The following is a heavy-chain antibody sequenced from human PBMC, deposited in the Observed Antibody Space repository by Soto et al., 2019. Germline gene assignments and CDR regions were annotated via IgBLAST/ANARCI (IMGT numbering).Heavy chain of an antibody. CDR1: RDTFNKYA. CDR3: ARGETYLGV. D-gene: IGHD3-16*01. J-gene: IGHJ6*02. V-gene: IGHV1-69*01. Sequence: QVQLVQSGAEGKKPGSSVKVSCKTSRDTFNKYAFNWVRQAPGQGLEWMGWIIPIFSSRNYAEKFQGRVTITADDSTSTAYMELRSLRFGDTAVYYCARGETYLGVWGQGTTVTVSS. CDR2: IIPIFSSR.